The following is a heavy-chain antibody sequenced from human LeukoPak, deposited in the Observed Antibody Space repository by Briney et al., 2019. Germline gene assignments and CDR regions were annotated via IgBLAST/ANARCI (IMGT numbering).Heavy chain of an antibody. Sequence: ASVKVSCKASGYTFTSYGISWVRQAPGQGLEWMGWISAYNGNTNYAQKLQGRVTMTTDTSTSTAYMELRSLRSDDTAVYYCAGDLGYYGSGSYWDYWGQGTLVTVSS. CDR3: AGDLGYYGSGSYWDY. CDR2: ISAYNGNT. J-gene: IGHJ4*02. D-gene: IGHD3-10*01. V-gene: IGHV1-18*01. CDR1: GYTFTSYG.